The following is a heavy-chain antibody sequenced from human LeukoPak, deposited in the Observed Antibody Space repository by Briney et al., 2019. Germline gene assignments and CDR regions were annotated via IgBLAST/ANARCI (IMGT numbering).Heavy chain of an antibody. Sequence: GGSLRLSCAASGFTFSSYWMSWVRQAPGKGLECVAKIKQDGSEKYYVDSVKGRFTLSRDNAKNSLYLQMNSLRAEDTAVYYCARGPTRANSSDYWGQGTLVTVSS. CDR1: GFTFSSYW. D-gene: IGHD2/OR15-2a*01. CDR2: IKQDGSEK. CDR3: ARGPTRANSSDY. V-gene: IGHV3-7*01. J-gene: IGHJ4*02.